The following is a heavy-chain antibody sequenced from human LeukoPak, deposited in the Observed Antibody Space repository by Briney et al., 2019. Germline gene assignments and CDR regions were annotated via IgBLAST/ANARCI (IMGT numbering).Heavy chain of an antibody. J-gene: IGHJ6*02. V-gene: IGHV1-18*01. Sequence: ASVKVSCKASGYTFTSYGISWVRQAPGQGLEWMGWISAYNGNTNYAQKLQGRVTMTTDTSTSTAYMELRSLRSDDTAVYYCARGSPYGSGSYYPYYYYGMDVWGLGTTVTVSS. D-gene: IGHD3-10*01. CDR3: ARGSPYGSGSYYPYYYYGMDV. CDR1: GYTFTSYG. CDR2: ISAYNGNT.